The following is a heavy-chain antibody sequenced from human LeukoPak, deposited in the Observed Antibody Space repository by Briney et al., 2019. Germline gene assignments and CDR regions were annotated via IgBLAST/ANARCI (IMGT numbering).Heavy chain of an antibody. CDR2: ISAYNRNT. CDR1: GYTFTSYG. J-gene: IGHJ4*02. CDR3: ARVRVRDTYYYDSNGYYQYYFDY. D-gene: IGHD3-22*01. Sequence: ASVKVSCKASGYTFTSYGVSWVRQAPGQGLEWMGWISAYNRNTNYAQKLQGRVTMTTDTSTSTAYMELRSLRSDDTAVYYCARVRVRDTYYYDSNGYYQYYFDYWGQGTLVTVSS. V-gene: IGHV1-18*01.